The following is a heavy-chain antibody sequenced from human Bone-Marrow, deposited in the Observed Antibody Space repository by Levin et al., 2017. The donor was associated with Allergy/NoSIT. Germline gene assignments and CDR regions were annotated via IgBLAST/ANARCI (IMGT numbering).Heavy chain of an antibody. Sequence: SETLSLTCTLSGGSVSGGHYFWTWIRQHPGKGLEWIGHIYYSGSTSYTPSLQSRVSMSVDTSKNQFSMKLKSMTAADAAIYYCAKVSTYWYFDLWGRGTQVTVSS. V-gene: IGHV4-31*03. CDR2: IYYSGST. CDR3: AKVSTYWYFDL. J-gene: IGHJ2*01. CDR1: GGSVSGGHYF. D-gene: IGHD1-1*01.